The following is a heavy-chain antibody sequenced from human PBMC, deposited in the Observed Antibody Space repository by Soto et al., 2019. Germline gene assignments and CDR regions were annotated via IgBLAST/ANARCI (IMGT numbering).Heavy chain of an antibody. CDR1: CESISIGGYY. Sequence: PSETLSLTCTVSCESISIGGYYWSCIRQHPGKGLEWIGYIFYSGTTYYNPSLKGRISISVDTSENHFSLSLTSVTAADTAVYYCARVQPYDYGANSGWLDPWGQGTLVTVS. CDR3: ARVQPYDYGANSGWLDP. V-gene: IGHV4-31*03. CDR2: IFYSGTT. J-gene: IGHJ5*02. D-gene: IGHD4-17*01.